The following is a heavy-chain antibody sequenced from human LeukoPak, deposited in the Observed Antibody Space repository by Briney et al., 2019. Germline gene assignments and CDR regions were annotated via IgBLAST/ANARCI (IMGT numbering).Heavy chain of an antibody. D-gene: IGHD3-3*01. V-gene: IGHV3-23*01. CDR2: ISGSGGST. Sequence: GGSLRLSCAASGFTFSSYAMSWVRQAPGKGLEWVSAISGSGGSTYYADSVKGRFTISRDNAKNSLYLQMNSLRAEDTAVYYCASTIFGVVRGEDYWGQGTLVTVSS. CDR1: GFTFSSYA. J-gene: IGHJ4*02. CDR3: ASTIFGVVRGEDY.